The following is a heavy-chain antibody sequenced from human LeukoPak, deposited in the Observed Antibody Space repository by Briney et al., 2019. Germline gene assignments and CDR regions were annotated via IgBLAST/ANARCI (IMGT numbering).Heavy chain of an antibody. CDR1: GGSISSGGYS. CDR2: IYHSGST. J-gene: IGHJ4*02. CDR3: ARKGYGDYNRNFHY. V-gene: IGHV4-30-2*01. D-gene: IGHD4-17*01. Sequence: PSETLSLTCAVSGGSISSGGYSWSWIRQPPGKGLEWIGYIYHSGSTYYNPSLKSRVTISVDRSKNQFSLKLSSVTAADTAVYYCARKGYGDYNRNFHYWGQGTLVTVSS.